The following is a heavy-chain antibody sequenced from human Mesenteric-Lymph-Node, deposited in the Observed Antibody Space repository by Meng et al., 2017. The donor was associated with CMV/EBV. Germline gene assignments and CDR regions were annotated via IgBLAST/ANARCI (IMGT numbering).Heavy chain of an antibody. V-gene: IGHV4-59*01. Sequence: GSLRLSCNVSGGSINNYYWSWIRQAPEKGLEWIGYIYYSGSTNYNPSLKSRVTISIDTSKSQLSLNLSSVTPADTAMYYCARFAYQQPYYGMDVWGQGTTVTVSS. CDR3: ARFAYQQPYYGMDV. CDR2: IYYSGST. D-gene: IGHD2-2*01. J-gene: IGHJ6*02. CDR1: GGSINNYY.